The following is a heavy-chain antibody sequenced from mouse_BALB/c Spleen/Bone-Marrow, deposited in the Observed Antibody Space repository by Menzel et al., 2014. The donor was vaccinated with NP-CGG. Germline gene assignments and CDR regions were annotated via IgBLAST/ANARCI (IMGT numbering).Heavy chain of an antibody. D-gene: IGHD2-4*01. Sequence: VKLQDSGPGLVAPSQSLSITCTASGFSLTSYGVHWVRQPPGKGLEWLGVIWAGESTNYDSALMSRLSISKDNSKSQVFLKMNSLQTDDTAMYYCARDRGDYGFAYWGQGTLVTVSA. CDR1: GFSLTSYG. CDR3: ARDRGDYGFAY. J-gene: IGHJ3*01. V-gene: IGHV2-9*02. CDR2: IWAGEST.